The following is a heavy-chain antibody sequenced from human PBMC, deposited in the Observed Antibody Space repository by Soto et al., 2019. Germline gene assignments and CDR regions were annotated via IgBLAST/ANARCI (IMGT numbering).Heavy chain of an antibody. J-gene: IGHJ6*02. D-gene: IGHD2-15*01. CDR1: GFTFSSYA. V-gene: IGHV3-23*01. Sequence: SLRLSCAASGFTFSSYAMSWVRQAPGKGLEWVSAISGSCGSTYYADSVKGRFTISRDNSKNTLYLQMNSLRAEDTAVYYCATEVTDIVVVVAANPYYYYGMDVWGQGTTVTVSS. CDR2: ISGSCGST. CDR3: ATEVTDIVVVVAANPYYYYGMDV.